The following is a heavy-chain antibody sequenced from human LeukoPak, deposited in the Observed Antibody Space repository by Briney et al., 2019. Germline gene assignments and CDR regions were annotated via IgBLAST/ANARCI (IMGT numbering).Heavy chain of an antibody. CDR3: AKVGLDWLVREYYFDY. Sequence: GGSLRLSCAASGFTFSSYAMRWVRQAPGKGLEWVSGISGSGGDTNYADSVKGRFTISRDNSKNTLYLQMNSLRAEDTAVYYCAKVGLDWLVREYYFDYWGQGTLVTVSS. V-gene: IGHV3-23*01. J-gene: IGHJ4*02. D-gene: IGHD6-19*01. CDR2: ISGSGGDT. CDR1: GFTFSSYA.